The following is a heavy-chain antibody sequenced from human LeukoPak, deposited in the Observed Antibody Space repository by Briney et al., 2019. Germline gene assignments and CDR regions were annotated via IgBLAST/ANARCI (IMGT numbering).Heavy chain of an antibody. CDR1: GGSISSSSYY. CDR3: ARDPQQLAPFDY. J-gene: IGHJ4*02. CDR2: IYYSGST. V-gene: IGHV4-39*07. Sequence: SETLSLTCTVSGGSISSSSYYWGWIRQPPGKGLEWIGSIYYSGSTYYNPSLKSRVTISVDTSKNRFSLKLSSVTAADTAVYYCARDPQQLAPFDYWGQGTLVTVSS. D-gene: IGHD6-13*01.